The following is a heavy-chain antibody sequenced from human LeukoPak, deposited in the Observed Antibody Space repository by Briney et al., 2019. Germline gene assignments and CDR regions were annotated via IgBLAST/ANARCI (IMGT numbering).Heavy chain of an antibody. D-gene: IGHD3-10*01. CDR3: ARDGRHYYGSGSYFNWFDP. CDR1: GGSISSSSYY. Sequence: PSETLSLTCTVSGGSISSSSYYWGWIRQPPGKGLEWIGNIYYTGSTYYNPSLKSRVTISVETSKNQFSLKLTSVTAADTAVYYCARDGRHYYGSGSYFNWFDPWGQGTLVTVSS. V-gene: IGHV4-39*02. CDR2: IYYTGST. J-gene: IGHJ5*02.